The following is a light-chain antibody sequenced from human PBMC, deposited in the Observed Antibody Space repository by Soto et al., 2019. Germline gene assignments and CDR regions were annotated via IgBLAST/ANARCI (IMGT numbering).Light chain of an antibody. CDR3: QQYGSSALT. V-gene: IGKV3-20*01. Sequence: EIVLTQSPGTLSLSPGERATLSCRASQSVSSSSLAWYQQKPGQAPRLLIYGASSRATGIPDRFSGSGSGTDCTLTISRLEPEDFAVYYCQQYGSSALTFGGGTTMEIK. CDR2: GAS. CDR1: QSVSSSS. J-gene: IGKJ4*01.